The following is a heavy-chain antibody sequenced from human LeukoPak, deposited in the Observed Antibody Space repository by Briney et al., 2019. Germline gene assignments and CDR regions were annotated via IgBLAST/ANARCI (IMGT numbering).Heavy chain of an antibody. D-gene: IGHD3-22*01. CDR1: GFTFDDYA. CDR2: ISCNSGSI. Sequence: PGRSLRLSCAASGFTFDDYAMHWARQAPGKGLEWVSGISCNSGSIGYADSVKGRFTISRDNAKNSLYLQMNSLRAEDTALYYCAKGFGRGSSGYFAQWGQGTLVTVSS. CDR3: AKGFGRGSSGYFAQ. V-gene: IGHV3-9*01. J-gene: IGHJ4*02.